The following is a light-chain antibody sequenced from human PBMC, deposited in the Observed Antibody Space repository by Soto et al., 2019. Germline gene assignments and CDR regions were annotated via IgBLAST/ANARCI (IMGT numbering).Light chain of an antibody. CDR1: QSIRSY. Sequence: DIQMTQSPSSLSASVGDRVTVTCRASQSIRSYLNWYQQIPGKAPNLLIYAASNLQDGVPSRFSGRGSGTDFILTISSLQPEDFATYYCQQSYRTPYTFGQGTKLEIK. CDR2: AAS. J-gene: IGKJ2*01. V-gene: IGKV1-39*01. CDR3: QQSYRTPYT.